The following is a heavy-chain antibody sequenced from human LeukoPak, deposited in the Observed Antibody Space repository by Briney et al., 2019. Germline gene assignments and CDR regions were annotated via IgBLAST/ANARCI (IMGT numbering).Heavy chain of an antibody. CDR2: TNPNSGGT. J-gene: IGHJ4*02. D-gene: IGHD4-17*01. CDR3: ARGITSEGDYVIYYFDY. V-gene: IGHV1-2*02. Sequence: ASVKVSCKASGYTFTGYYMHWVRQAPGQGLEWMGWTNPNSGGTNYAQKFQGRVTMTRDTSISTAYMELSRLRSDDTAVYYCARGITSEGDYVIYYFDYWGQGTLVTVSS. CDR1: GYTFTGYY.